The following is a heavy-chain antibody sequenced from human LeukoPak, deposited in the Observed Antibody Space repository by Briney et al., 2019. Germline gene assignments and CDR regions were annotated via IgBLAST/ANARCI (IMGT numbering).Heavy chain of an antibody. D-gene: IGHD5-12*01. CDR3: ARDRSWGYSGYEIGGGWFDP. CDR1: GGSISSGDYY. CDR2: IYYSGST. Sequence: SETLSLTCTVSGGSISSGDYYWSWIRQPPGKGLEWIGYIYYSGSTYYNPSLKSRVTISVNTSKNQFSLKLSSVTAADTAVYYCARDRSWGYSGYEIGGGWFDPWGQGTLVTVSS. J-gene: IGHJ5*02. V-gene: IGHV4-30-4*08.